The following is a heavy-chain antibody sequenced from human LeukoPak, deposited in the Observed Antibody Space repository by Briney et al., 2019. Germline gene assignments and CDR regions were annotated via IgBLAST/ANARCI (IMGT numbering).Heavy chain of an antibody. V-gene: IGHV3-7*01. Sequence: GGSLRLSCAASGFTFSSYWMSWVRQAPGKGLEWVANIKQDGSEKYYVDSVKGRFTISRDNAKNSLYLQMNSLRAEDTAVYYCAKDQRGYSSLFDSWGQGTLVTVSS. CDR2: IKQDGSEK. J-gene: IGHJ4*02. CDR3: AKDQRGYSSLFDS. D-gene: IGHD6-6*01. CDR1: GFTFSSYW.